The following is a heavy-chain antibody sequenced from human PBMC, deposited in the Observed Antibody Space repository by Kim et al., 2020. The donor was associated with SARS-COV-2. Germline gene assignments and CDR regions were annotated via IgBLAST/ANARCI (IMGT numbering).Heavy chain of an antibody. V-gene: IGHV1-3*01. Sequence: ASVKVSCKASGFTFSDYAMYWVRQAPGQRLEWMGWINAGSGNTRYSQKFQGRVTITWDTSASTAYMDLTSLRFEDTAVYYCARERFGGSFDYWGQGPLVT. CDR1: GFTFSDYA. CDR2: INAGSGNT. CDR3: ARERFGGSFDY. J-gene: IGHJ4*02. D-gene: IGHD3-10*01.